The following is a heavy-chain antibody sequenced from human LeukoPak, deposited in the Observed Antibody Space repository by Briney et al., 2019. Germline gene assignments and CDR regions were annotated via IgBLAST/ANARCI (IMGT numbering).Heavy chain of an antibody. Sequence: ASVKVSCKASGGTFSSYAISWVRQAPGQGLEWMGGIIPIFGTANYAQKFQGRVTMTRDTSINTAYMELSRLRSDDTAVYYCASTTVTGPFDYWGQGTLVTVSS. D-gene: IGHD6-19*01. CDR3: ASTTVTGPFDY. J-gene: IGHJ4*02. CDR2: IIPIFGTA. V-gene: IGHV1-69*05. CDR1: GGTFSSYA.